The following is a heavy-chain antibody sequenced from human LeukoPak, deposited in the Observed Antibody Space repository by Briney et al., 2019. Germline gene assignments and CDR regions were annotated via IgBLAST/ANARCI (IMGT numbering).Heavy chain of an antibody. CDR1: GYTFTSYG. CDR3: ARGLQETLAWLKALSAFDI. V-gene: IGHV1-18*01. J-gene: IGHJ3*02. CDR2: ISAYNGNT. Sequence: GASVKVPCKASGYTFTSYGISWVRRAPGQGLEWMGWISAYNGNTNYAQKLQGRVTMSTDTSTSTGYMELRSLRSDDTAVYYCARGLQETLAWLKALSAFDIWGQGTMVTVSS. D-gene: IGHD5-24*01.